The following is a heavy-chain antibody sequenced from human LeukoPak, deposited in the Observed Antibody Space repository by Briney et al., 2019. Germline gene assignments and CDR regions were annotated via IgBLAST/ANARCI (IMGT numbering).Heavy chain of an antibody. CDR3: ARDSDSSSSPFDY. CDR2: ISGSSDST. D-gene: IGHD6-6*01. Sequence: GGSLRLSCAASGFTFSSYAMSWVRQAPGKVLEWVSAISGSSDSTYYADSVNCRFTISIDNSKNKLYLQRNSLRAEDTAVYYCARDSDSSSSPFDYWGQGTLVTVSS. J-gene: IGHJ4*02. CDR1: GFTFSSYA. V-gene: IGHV3-23*01.